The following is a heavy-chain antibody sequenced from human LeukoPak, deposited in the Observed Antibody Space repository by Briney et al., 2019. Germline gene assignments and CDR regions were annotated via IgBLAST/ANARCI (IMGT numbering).Heavy chain of an antibody. V-gene: IGHV3-30*18. D-gene: IGHD2-2*01. CDR3: AKGPLRGTAAAIDY. CDR2: SYDGRNK. Sequence: GGSLRLSCVASRFTFSSFAMSWVRQAPGKGLEWVAVSYDGRNKHYPDSVKGRFTISRDISTDTLWLQMDSLRTEDTAVYYCAKGPLRGTAAAIDYWGQGTLVTVSS. J-gene: IGHJ4*02. CDR1: RFTFSSFA.